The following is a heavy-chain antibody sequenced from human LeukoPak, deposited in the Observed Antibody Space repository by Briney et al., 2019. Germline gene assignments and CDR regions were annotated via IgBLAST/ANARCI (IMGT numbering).Heavy chain of an antibody. Sequence: SETLSLTCTVSGGSISSYYWGWIRQPAGKGLEWIERIYTSGSANYNPSLTSRLTMSVDTSKNQFSLKLNSVTAADTAVYYCARGRMFRGGGSDFPFNWFDPWGQGTLVTVSS. V-gene: IGHV4-4*07. CDR1: GGSISSYY. CDR2: IYTSGSA. D-gene: IGHD3-10*01. J-gene: IGHJ5*02. CDR3: ARGRMFRGGGSDFPFNWFDP.